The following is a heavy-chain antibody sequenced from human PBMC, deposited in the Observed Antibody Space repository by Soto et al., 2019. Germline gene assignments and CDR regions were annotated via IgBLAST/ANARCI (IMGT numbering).Heavy chain of an antibody. CDR3: ARVYGDYASFGFDY. V-gene: IGHV4-59*01. CDR1: GGSISSYY. J-gene: IGHJ4*02. CDR2: IYYSGST. D-gene: IGHD4-17*01. Sequence: PSETLSITCTVSGGSISSYYWSWIRQPPGKGLEWIGYIYYSGSTNYNPSLKSRVTISVDTSKNQFSLKLSSVTAADTAVYYCARVYGDYASFGFDYWGQGTLVTVSS.